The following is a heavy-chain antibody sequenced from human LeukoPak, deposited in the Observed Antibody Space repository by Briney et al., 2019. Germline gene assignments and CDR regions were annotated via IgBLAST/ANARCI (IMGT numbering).Heavy chain of an antibody. D-gene: IGHD3-22*01. CDR2: IYYSGST. V-gene: IGHV4-59*01. Sequence: PSETLSLTCTVSGGSISSYYWSWIRQPPGKGLEWIGYIYYSGSTNYNPSLKSRVTISVDTSKNQFSLKLSSVTAADTAVYYCERDSIDSSGYFDPRGQGTLVTVSS. J-gene: IGHJ5*02. CDR3: ERDSIDSSGYFDP. CDR1: GGSISSYY.